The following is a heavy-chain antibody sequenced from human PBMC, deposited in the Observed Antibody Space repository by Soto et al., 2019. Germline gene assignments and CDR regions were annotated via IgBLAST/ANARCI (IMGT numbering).Heavy chain of an antibody. CDR2: IYYSGST. Sequence: PSETLSLTCTVSGGSISNYYWSWIRQPPGKGLEWIGYIYYSGSTNYNPSLKSRVTISVDTSKNQFFLKLNSVTAADSAVYYCARVNYGNYYELYGMDVWGQVTTVTVSS. D-gene: IGHD4-17*01. CDR1: GGSISNYY. V-gene: IGHV4-59*01. J-gene: IGHJ6*02. CDR3: ARVNYGNYYELYGMDV.